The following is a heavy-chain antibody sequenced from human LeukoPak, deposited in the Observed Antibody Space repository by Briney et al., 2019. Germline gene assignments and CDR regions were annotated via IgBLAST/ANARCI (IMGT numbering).Heavy chain of an antibody. CDR2: IFSSGTT. V-gene: IGHV4-4*07. CDR3: ARDRGSDGSDQLDP. Sequence: PSETLSLTCTVSGGSINNYDLIWIRQLAGKRLEWIGRIFSSGTTNYNPSLKSRATISVDTSKNQFSLKLSSVTAADTAVYYCARDRGSDGSDQLDPWGQGTLVTVSS. J-gene: IGHJ5*02. D-gene: IGHD3-10*01. CDR1: GGSINNYD.